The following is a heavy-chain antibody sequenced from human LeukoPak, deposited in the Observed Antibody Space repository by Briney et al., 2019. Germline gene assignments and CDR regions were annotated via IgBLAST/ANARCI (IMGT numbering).Heavy chain of an antibody. CDR2: FKSDGGT. D-gene: IGHD3-22*01. CDR1: GFTFSTYW. J-gene: IGHJ1*01. CDR3: ARAPSEIGGYYPEYFRR. Sequence: GSLRLSCAASGFTFSTYWMHWVRQAPGKGLVWVSRFKSDGGTNYADSVKGRFTISRDNAKKTVSLQMNSLRPEDTGVYYCARAPSEIGGYYPEYFRRWGQGTLVTVSS. V-gene: IGHV3-74*01.